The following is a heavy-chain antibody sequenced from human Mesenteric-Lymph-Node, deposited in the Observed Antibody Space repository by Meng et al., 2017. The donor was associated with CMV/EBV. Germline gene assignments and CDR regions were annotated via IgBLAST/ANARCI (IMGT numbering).Heavy chain of an antibody. CDR1: GGSISSYY. CDR2: IYYSGST. D-gene: IGHD3-16*01. V-gene: IGHV4-59*01. CDR3: ARDLNGGAFDI. Sequence: SETLSLTCTVSGGSISSYYWSWIRQPPGKGLEWIGYIYYSGSTNYNPSLKSRVTISVDTSKNQFSLKLSSVTAADTAVYYCARDLNGGAFDIWGQGTMVTVSS. J-gene: IGHJ3*02.